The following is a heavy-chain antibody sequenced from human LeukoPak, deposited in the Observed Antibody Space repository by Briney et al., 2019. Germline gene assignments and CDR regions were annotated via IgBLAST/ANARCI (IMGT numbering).Heavy chain of an antibody. V-gene: IGHV3-43D*03. D-gene: IGHD5-24*01. CDR1: GFTFDDYA. J-gene: IGHJ4*02. CDR3: AKDIRRDGYNSLDY. Sequence: GGSLRLSCAASGFTFDDYAMHWVRQAPGKGLEWVSLISWDGGSTYYADSVKGRFTISRDNSKNSLYLQMNSPRAEDTALYYCAKDIRRDGYNSLDYWGQGTLVTVSS. CDR2: ISWDGGST.